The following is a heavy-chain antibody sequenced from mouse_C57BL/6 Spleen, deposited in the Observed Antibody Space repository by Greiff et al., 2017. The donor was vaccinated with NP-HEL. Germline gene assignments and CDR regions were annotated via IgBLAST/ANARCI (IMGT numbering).Heavy chain of an antibody. Sequence: VQLQQSGAELMKPGASVKLYCKATGYTFTGYWTEWVKQRPGHGLERIGEIFPGSGSTNYNEKFKGKATFTADTSSNTAYMQLSSLTTEDSAMCYCARNIYDEDFDYWDQGTTLTVAS. J-gene: IGHJ2*01. V-gene: IGHV1-9*01. CDR2: IFPGSGST. D-gene: IGHD2-12*01. CDR3: ARNIYDEDFDY. CDR1: GYTFTGYW.